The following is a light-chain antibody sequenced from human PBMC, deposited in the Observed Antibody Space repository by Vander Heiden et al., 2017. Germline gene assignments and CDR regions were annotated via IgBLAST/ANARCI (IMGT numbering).Light chain of an antibody. CDR2: GAS. V-gene: IGKV3-20*01. CDR1: QSISSSY. CDR3: QQYGRSLT. Sequence: DIVLTQSPGTLSLSPGERATLSCRASQSISSSYLAWYQQKPGQAPRLLIYGASNRATGIPDRFSGTGSGTDFTLTISRLAPEDFAVYYCQQYGRSLTFGGGTKVEIK. J-gene: IGKJ4*01.